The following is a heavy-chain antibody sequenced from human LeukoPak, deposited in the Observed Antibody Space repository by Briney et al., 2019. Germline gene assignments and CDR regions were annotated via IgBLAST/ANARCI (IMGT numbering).Heavy chain of an antibody. D-gene: IGHD3-22*01. J-gene: IGHJ5*02. CDR3: ARFGMIVVVTHNWFDP. Sequence: ASVKVSCKASGYTFTGYYMHWVRQAPGQGLEWMGWINPNSGGTNYAQKFQGRVTMTRDTSISTAYMELSRLRSDDTAVYYCARFGMIVVVTHNWFDPWGQGTLVAVSS. CDR2: INPNSGGT. V-gene: IGHV1-2*02. CDR1: GYTFTGYY.